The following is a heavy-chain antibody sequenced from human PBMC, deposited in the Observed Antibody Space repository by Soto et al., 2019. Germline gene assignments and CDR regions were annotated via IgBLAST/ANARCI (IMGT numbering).Heavy chain of an antibody. J-gene: IGHJ5*02. V-gene: IGHV4-31*03. CDR3: ARDLRGDNWFDP. Sequence: SETLSLTCTVSGGSISSGGYYWSWIRQHPGKGLEWIGYIYYSGSTYYNPSLKSRVTISVDTSKNQFSLKLSSVTAADTAVYYCARDLRGDNWFDPWGQGTLVTVSS. D-gene: IGHD1-26*01. CDR1: GGSISSGGYY. CDR2: IYYSGST.